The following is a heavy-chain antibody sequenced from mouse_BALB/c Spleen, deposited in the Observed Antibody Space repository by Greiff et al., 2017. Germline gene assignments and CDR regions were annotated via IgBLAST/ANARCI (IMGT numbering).Heavy chain of an antibody. CDR1: GYTFTSYW. J-gene: IGHJ1*01. V-gene: IGHV1S132*01. CDR3: ARNYRNWYFDV. D-gene: IGHD2-14*01. Sequence: QVQLKQSGAELVKPGASVKLSCKTSGYTFTSYWIQWVKQRPGQGLGWIGEIFPGTGTTYYNEKFKGKATLTIDTSSSTAYMQLSSLTSEDSAVYFCARNYRNWYFDVWGAGTTVTVSS. CDR2: IFPGTGTT.